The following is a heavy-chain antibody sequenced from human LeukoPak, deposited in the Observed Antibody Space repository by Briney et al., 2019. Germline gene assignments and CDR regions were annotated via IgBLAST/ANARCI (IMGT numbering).Heavy chain of an antibody. CDR3: ARDGESYGSLYYYYYYYMDV. Sequence: GGSLRLSCAASGLTFSSYWMSWVRQAPGKGLEWVANIKQDGSEKYYVGSVKGRFTISRDNAKNSLYLQMNSLRAEDTAVHYCARDGESYGSLYYYYYYYMDVWGKGTTVTVSS. V-gene: IGHV3-7*01. CDR1: GLTFSSYW. J-gene: IGHJ6*03. CDR2: IKQDGSEK. D-gene: IGHD5-18*01.